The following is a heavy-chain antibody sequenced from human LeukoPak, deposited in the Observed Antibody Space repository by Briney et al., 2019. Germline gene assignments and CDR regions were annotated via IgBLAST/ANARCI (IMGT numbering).Heavy chain of an antibody. J-gene: IGHJ6*03. V-gene: IGHV4-4*07. D-gene: IGHD4/OR15-4a*01. CDR1: GGSISSAY. Sequence: SETLSLTCTVSGGSISSAYWSWIRQPAGKGREWIGRIYSSGSTNYNPSLKSRVTISADTSKKQLSLKLSSVTAADTAVYYCARDFDYCARYYMDVWGKGITVTVSS. CDR3: ARDFDYCARYYMDV. CDR2: IYSSGST.